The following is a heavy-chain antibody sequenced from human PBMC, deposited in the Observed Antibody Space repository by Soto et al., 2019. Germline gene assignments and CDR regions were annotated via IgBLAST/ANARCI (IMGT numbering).Heavy chain of an antibody. CDR3: ARRCASCFDY. Sequence: QVQLQESGPGLVKPSETLSLTCTVSGGSISSYYWSWIRQPPGKGLEWIGYSYYSGSTNSNPSLKTRVTIPLDTSKNQFSLKLSSVTAADTAVYYCARRCASCFDYWGQGTLVTVSS. CDR2: SYYSGST. CDR1: GGSISSYY. J-gene: IGHJ4*02. V-gene: IGHV4-59*08.